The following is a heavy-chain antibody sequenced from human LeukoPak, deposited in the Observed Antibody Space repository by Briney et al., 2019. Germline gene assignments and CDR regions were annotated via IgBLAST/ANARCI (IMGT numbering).Heavy chain of an antibody. V-gene: IGHV3-9*03. CDR2: ISWNSGSI. J-gene: IGHJ3*02. CDR3: AKDMYSSSWYCAFDI. D-gene: IGHD6-13*01. Sequence: PGGSLRLSCAASGFTFDDYAMHWVRQAPGKGLEWVSGISWNSGSIGYADSVKGRFTISRDNAKNSLYLQMNSLRAEDMALYYCAKDMYSSSWYCAFDIWGQGTMVTVSS. CDR1: GFTFDDYA.